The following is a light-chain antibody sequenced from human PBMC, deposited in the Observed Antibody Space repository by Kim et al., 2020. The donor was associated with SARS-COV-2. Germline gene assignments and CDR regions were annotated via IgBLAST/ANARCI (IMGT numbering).Light chain of an antibody. Sequence: SELTQDPAVSVALGQTVRITCQGDSLRRYYASWYQQRPGQGPVLVIYAKDNRPSGIPDRFSGSSAGNIASLTITGAQAEDEADYYCNSRDNSGASYVFGT. CDR1: SLRRYY. J-gene: IGLJ1*01. CDR3: NSRDNSGASYV. V-gene: IGLV3-19*01. CDR2: AKD.